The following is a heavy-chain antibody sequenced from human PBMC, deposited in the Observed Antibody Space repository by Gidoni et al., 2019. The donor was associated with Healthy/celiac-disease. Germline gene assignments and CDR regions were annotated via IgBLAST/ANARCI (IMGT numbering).Heavy chain of an antibody. Sequence: QVQLVESGGGLVKPGGSLRLSCAASGFTFSDYYMSWIRQAPGKGLEWVSYISSSSSYTNDADSVKGRFTISRDNAKNSLYLQMNSLRAEDTAVYYCAREGWQWLSLKDYYGMDVWGQGTTVTVSS. J-gene: IGHJ6*02. CDR2: ISSSSSYT. CDR1: GFTFSDYY. D-gene: IGHD6-19*01. CDR3: AREGWQWLSLKDYYGMDV. V-gene: IGHV3-11*05.